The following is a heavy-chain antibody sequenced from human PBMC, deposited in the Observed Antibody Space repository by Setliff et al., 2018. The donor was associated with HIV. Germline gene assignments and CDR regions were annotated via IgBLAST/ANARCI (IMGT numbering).Heavy chain of an antibody. V-gene: IGHV3-23*01. Sequence: WVRQAPGKGLEWVSAISDSGGGTYYADSVKGRFTVSRDNSKNTLYLQMNSLRAEDTAVYYCAKDVYYYDSSGYYYYFDYWGQGTLVTVSS. CDR2: ISDSGGGT. J-gene: IGHJ4*02. CDR3: AKDVYYYDSSGYYYYFDY. D-gene: IGHD3-22*01.